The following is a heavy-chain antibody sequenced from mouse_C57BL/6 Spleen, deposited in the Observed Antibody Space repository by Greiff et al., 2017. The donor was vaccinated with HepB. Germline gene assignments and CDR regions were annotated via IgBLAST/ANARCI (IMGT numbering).Heavy chain of an antibody. D-gene: IGHD3-1*01. Sequence: QVQLQQSGPELVKPGASVKISCKASGYAFSSSWMNWVKQRPGKGLEWIGRIYPGDGDTNYNGKFKGKATLTADKSSSTAYMQLSSLTSEDSAVYFGARCTRGNDFDDWGQGTTLTVSS. CDR3: ARCTRGNDFDD. CDR2: IYPGDGDT. V-gene: IGHV1-82*01. J-gene: IGHJ2*01. CDR1: GYAFSSSW.